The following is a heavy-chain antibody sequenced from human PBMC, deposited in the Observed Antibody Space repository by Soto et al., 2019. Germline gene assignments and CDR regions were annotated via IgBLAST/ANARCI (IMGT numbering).Heavy chain of an antibody. Sequence: SVKVSCKASGGTFSSYAISWVRQAPGQGLEWMGGIIPIFGTANYAQKFQGRVTITADESTSTAYMELSSLRSEDTAVYYCARSYYDSNGYPGTFDYWGQGTLVTVSS. J-gene: IGHJ4*02. D-gene: IGHD3-22*01. V-gene: IGHV1-69*13. CDR2: IIPIFGTA. CDR1: GGTFSSYA. CDR3: ARSYYDSNGYPGTFDY.